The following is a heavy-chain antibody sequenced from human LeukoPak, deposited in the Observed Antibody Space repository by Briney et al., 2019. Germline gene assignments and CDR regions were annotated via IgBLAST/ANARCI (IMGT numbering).Heavy chain of an antibody. J-gene: IGHJ4*02. CDR1: GGSISSYY. Sequence: PSETLSLTCTVSGGSISSYYWSWIRQPPGKGLECIGYIYYSGSTNYNPSLKSRVTISVDTSKNQFSLKLSSVTAADTAVYYCARLKPYSSGWYYFDYWGQGTLVTVSS. D-gene: IGHD6-19*01. V-gene: IGHV4-59*01. CDR2: IYYSGST. CDR3: ARLKPYSSGWYYFDY.